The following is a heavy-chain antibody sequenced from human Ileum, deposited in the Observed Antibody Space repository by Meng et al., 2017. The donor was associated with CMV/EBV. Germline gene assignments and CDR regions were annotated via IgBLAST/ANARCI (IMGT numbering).Heavy chain of an antibody. V-gene: IGHV4-30-4*08. CDR1: GGSISSGYYD. CDR2: IYYSGST. CDR3: AREGDNPFNY. J-gene: IGHJ4*02. Sequence: QESGPGLVKPSQTLFLTFMVFGGSISSGYYDWSWIRQPPGKGLEWIGYIYYSGSTYYNPSLKSRVTISVDTSKNQFSLKLSSVTAADTAVYYCAREGDNPFNYWGQGTLVTVSS. D-gene: IGHD2-21*02.